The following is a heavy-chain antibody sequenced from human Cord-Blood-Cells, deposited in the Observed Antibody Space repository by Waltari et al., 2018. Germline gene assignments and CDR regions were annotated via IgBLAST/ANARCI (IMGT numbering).Heavy chain of an antibody. J-gene: IGHJ6*02. CDR2: FDPEDGET. V-gene: IGHV1-24*01. Sequence: QVQLVQSGAEVKKPGASVKVSCKVSGYTLTELSMHWVRQAPGKGLEWMGGFDPEDGETNYAQKFQGRVTMTEDTSTDTAYMELSSLRSEDTAVYYCATTYCSSTSCPYYYGMDVWGQGTTVTVSS. CDR3: ATTYCSSTSCPYYYGMDV. D-gene: IGHD2-2*01. CDR1: GYTLTELS.